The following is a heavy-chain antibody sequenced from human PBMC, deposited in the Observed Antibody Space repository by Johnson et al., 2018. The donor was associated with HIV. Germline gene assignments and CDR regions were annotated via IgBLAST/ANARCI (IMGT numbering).Heavy chain of an antibody. Sequence: QVQLVESGGGLVQPGGSLRLSCAASGFTFSSNPMHWVRQAPGKGLEWVAVMSFDGNNRYYADSVKGRFTISRDNSKNTLYLQMNSLRPEDTAVYYCARDSRNSFRFEMYAFDIWGQGTMVTVSS. J-gene: IGHJ3*02. V-gene: IGHV3-30-3*01. CDR1: GFTFSSNP. CDR2: MSFDGNNR. CDR3: ARDSRNSFRFEMYAFDI. D-gene: IGHD4-23*01.